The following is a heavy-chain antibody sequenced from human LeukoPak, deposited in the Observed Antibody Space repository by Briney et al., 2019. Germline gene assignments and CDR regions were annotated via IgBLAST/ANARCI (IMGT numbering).Heavy chain of an antibody. D-gene: IGHD3-22*01. J-gene: IGHJ4*02. V-gene: IGHV3-30*02. CDR2: IRYDGSNK. Sequence: PGGSLRLSCAASGFTFSSYGMHWVRQAPGKGLEWVAFIRYDGSNKYYADSVRGRFTISRDNSKNTLYLQMNSLRAEDTAVYYCAKGEYYYDSSGDYWGQGTLVTVSS. CDR1: GFTFSSYG. CDR3: AKGEYYYDSSGDY.